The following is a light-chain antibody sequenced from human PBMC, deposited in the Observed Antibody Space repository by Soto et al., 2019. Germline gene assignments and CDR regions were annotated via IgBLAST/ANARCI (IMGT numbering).Light chain of an antibody. V-gene: IGLV2-14*01. J-gene: IGLJ1*01. CDR3: RSFTSTNTVYV. CDR1: TNHVGGYNY. CDR2: EVT. Sequence: QSALTQPGPVCASPGQSITISCTGTTNHVGGYNYVSWYQQHPGKAPKVMIYEVTNRPSGVSNRFSGSKSGNTASLTISGLQAEDEADYFCRSFTSTNTVYVFGSGTKVTVL.